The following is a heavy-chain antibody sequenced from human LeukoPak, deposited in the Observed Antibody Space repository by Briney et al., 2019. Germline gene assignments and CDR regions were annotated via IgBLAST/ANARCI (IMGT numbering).Heavy chain of an antibody. CDR3: ATYYDILTGYYKTNFDY. J-gene: IGHJ4*02. Sequence: GASVKVSCKASGYTFTGYYMHWVRQAPGQGLEWMGWINPNSGGTNYAQKFQGRVTMTRDTSISTAYMELSRLRSYDTAVYYCATYYDILTGYYKTNFDYWGQGTLVTVSS. D-gene: IGHD3-9*01. CDR2: INPNSGGT. CDR1: GYTFTGYY. V-gene: IGHV1-2*02.